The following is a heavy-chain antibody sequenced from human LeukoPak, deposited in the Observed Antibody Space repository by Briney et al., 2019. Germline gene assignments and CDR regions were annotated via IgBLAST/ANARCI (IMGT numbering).Heavy chain of an antibody. CDR3: ARGLWDKWFDP. V-gene: IGHV3-11*01. D-gene: IGHD7-27*01. Sequence: GGSLRLSCAASGFTVSSNYMSWVRQAPGKGLEWVSYISSSGSTIYYADSVKGRFTISRDNAKNSLYLQMNSLGAEDTAVYYCARGLWDKWFDPWGQGTLVTVSS. CDR2: ISSSGSTI. J-gene: IGHJ5*02. CDR1: GFTVSSNY.